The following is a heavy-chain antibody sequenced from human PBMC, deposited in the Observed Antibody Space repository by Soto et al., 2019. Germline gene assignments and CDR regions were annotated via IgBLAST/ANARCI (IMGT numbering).Heavy chain of an antibody. CDR1: GFTFSSYD. J-gene: IGHJ4*02. D-gene: IGHD3-22*01. CDR2: ISYDGSNK. Sequence: PGGSLRLSCAASGFTFSSYDMHWVRQAPGKGLEWVAVISYDGSNKYYADSVKGRFTISRDNSKDTLYLQMNSLRAEDTAVYYCAKETITWLLVDYFDYWGQGTLVTVSS. CDR3: AKETITWLLVDYFDY. V-gene: IGHV3-30*18.